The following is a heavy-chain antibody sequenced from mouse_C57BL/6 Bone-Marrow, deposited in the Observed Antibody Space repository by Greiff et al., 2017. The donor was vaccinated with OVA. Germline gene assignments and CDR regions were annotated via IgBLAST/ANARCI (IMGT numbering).Heavy chain of an antibody. J-gene: IGHJ3*01. CDR3: AREGYGPFAY. CDR1: GYTFTSYG. V-gene: IGHV1-81*01. D-gene: IGHD2-10*02. CDR2: IYPRSGNT. Sequence: QVQLKQSGAELARPGASVKLSCKASGYTFTSYGISWVKQRTGQGLEWIGEIYPRSGNTYYNEKFKGKATLTADKSSSTAYMELRSLTSEDSAVYFCAREGYGPFAYWGQGTLVTVSA.